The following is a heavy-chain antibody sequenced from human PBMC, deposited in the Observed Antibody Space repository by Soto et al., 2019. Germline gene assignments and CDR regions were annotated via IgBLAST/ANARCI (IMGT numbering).Heavy chain of an antibody. Sequence: GGSLRLSCAASGFTFSSYAMSWVRQAPGKGLEWVSAISGSGGSTYYADSVKGRFTISRDNSKNTLYLQMNSLRAEDTAVYYCADTVGARPYYFDYWGQGTLVTVSS. CDR1: GFTFSSYA. CDR2: ISGSGGST. CDR3: ADTVGARPYYFDY. V-gene: IGHV3-23*01. D-gene: IGHD1-26*01. J-gene: IGHJ4*02.